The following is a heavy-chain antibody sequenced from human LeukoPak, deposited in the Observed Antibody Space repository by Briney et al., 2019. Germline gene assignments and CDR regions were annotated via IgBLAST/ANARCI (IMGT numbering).Heavy chain of an antibody. D-gene: IGHD1-26*01. V-gene: IGHV1-18*01. CDR2: ISAYNGNT. CDR3: ARAGEGGSYDY. J-gene: IGHJ4*02. CDR1: GYTFTIYG. Sequence: GASVKVSSKASGYTFTIYGISWVRQAPGQGLEWMGWISAYNGNTNYAQKLQGRVTMTTDTSTSTAYMELRSLGSDDTAVYYCARAGEGGSYDYWGQGTLVTVSS.